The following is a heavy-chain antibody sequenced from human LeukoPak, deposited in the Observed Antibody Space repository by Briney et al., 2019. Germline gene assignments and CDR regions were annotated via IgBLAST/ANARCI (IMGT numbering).Heavy chain of an antibody. D-gene: IGHD3-10*01. CDR3: ARDYGSGTYYSDY. J-gene: IGHJ4*02. CDR1: GFIVGSSY. V-gene: IGHV3-53*01. CDR2: IYSAGNT. Sequence: GGSLRLSCAASGFIVGSSYMSWVRQAPGKGLEWVSVIYSAGNTYYADSVRGRFTISRDNSKNTLYLQMNSPRAEDTAVYYCARDYGSGTYYSDYWGQGTLVTVSS.